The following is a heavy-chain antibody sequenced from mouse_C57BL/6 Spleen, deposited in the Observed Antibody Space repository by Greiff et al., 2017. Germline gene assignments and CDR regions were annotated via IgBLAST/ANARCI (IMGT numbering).Heavy chain of an antibody. CDR3: TRRIYYYGSSYDYYAMDY. V-gene: IGHV6-6*01. CDR2: IRNKANNHAT. D-gene: IGHD1-1*01. CDR1: GFTFSDAW. Sequence: EVKLMESGGGLVQPGGSMTLSCAASGFTFSDAWMDWVRQSPEKGLEWVAEIRNKANNHATYYAESVKGRFTISRDDSKSSVYLQMNSLRAEDTGIYYCTRRIYYYGSSYDYYAMDYWGQGTSVTVSS. J-gene: IGHJ4*01.